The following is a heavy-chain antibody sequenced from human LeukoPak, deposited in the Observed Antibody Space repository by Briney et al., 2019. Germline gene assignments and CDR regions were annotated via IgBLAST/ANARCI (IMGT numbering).Heavy chain of an antibody. CDR1: GGSISSYY. CDR3: ARAPSSIAAALYGDYSSYLDY. V-gene: IGHV4-4*07. D-gene: IGHD4-17*01. CDR2: IYTSGST. Sequence: SETLSLTCTVSGGSISSYYWSWIRQPAGKGLEWIGRIYTSGSTNYNPSLKSRVTMSVDTSKNQFSLKLSSVTAADTAVYYCARAPSSIAAALYGDYSSYLDYWGQGTLVTVPS. J-gene: IGHJ4*02.